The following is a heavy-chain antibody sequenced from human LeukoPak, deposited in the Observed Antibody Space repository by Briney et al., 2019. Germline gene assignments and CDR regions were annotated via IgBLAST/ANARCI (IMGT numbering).Heavy chain of an antibody. CDR1: GFTASSNS. Sequence: GGSLRLSCTVSGFTASSNSMSWVRQAPGKGLEWVSFIYSDNTHYSDSVKGRFTISRDNSKNTLYLQMDSLRAEDTAVYYCARRAGAYSHPYDYWGQGTLVTVSS. CDR3: ARRAGAYSHPYDY. CDR2: IYSDNT. V-gene: IGHV3-53*01. J-gene: IGHJ4*02. D-gene: IGHD4/OR15-4a*01.